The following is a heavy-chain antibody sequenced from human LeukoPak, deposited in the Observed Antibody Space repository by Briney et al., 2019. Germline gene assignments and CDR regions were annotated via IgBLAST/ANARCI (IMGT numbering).Heavy chain of an antibody. CDR2: IYYSGST. Sequence: PSETLSLTCTVSGGSISSSSYYWGWIRQPPGKGLEWIGSIYYSGSTYYNPSLKSRVTISVDTSNNQFSLKLSSVTAADTAVYYCARQHHYDFWSGLEQYYYYYYGMDVWGQGTTVTVSS. J-gene: IGHJ6*02. CDR1: GGSISSSSYY. V-gene: IGHV4-39*01. D-gene: IGHD3-3*01. CDR3: ARQHHYDFWSGLEQYYYYYYGMDV.